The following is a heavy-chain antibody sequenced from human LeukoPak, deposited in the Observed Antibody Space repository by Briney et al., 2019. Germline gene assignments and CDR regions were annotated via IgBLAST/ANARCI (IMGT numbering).Heavy chain of an antibody. J-gene: IGHJ6*03. CDR3: EKGGAPQYSYYYMDV. CDR1: GFTFSSYW. V-gene: IGHV3-7*03. CDR2: IKQDGSEK. Sequence: GGSLRLSCAASGFTFSSYWMSWVRQAPGKGLEWVANIKQDGSEKYYVDSVRGRFTISRDNAKNSLYLQMNSLRAEDTALYYCEKGGAPQYSYYYMDVWAKGPTVTVSS. D-gene: IGHD1-26*01.